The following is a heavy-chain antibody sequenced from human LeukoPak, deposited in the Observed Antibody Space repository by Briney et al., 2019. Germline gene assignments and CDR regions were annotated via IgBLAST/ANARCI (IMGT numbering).Heavy chain of an antibody. D-gene: IGHD3-9*01. Sequence: ASVKVSCKASGYTFTGYYMHWVRQAPGQGLEWMGWINPNSGGTNYAQKFQGRVTMTRDTSISTAYMELSRLRSDDTAVYYCAKMRTRSRLRYFDWLLSDFDYWGQGTLVTVSS. CDR3: AKMRTRSRLRYFDWLLSDFDY. CDR2: INPNSGGT. V-gene: IGHV1-2*02. CDR1: GYTFTGYY. J-gene: IGHJ4*02.